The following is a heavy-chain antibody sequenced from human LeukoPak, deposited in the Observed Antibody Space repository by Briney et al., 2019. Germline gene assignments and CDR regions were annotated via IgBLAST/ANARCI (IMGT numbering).Heavy chain of an antibody. D-gene: IGHD5-18*01. J-gene: IGHJ4*02. CDR3: ARGQRGYSYGYGSGY. CDR1: GYTFTGYY. Sequence: GASVKVSCKASGYTFTGYYMHWVRQAPGQGLEWMGWISAYNGNTNYAQKLQGRVTMTTDTSTSTAYMELRSLRSDDTAVYYCARGQRGYSYGYGSGYWGQGTLVTVSS. CDR2: ISAYNGNT. V-gene: IGHV1-18*04.